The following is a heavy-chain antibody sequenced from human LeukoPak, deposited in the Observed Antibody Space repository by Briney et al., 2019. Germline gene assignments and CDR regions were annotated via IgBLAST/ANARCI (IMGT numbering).Heavy chain of an antibody. D-gene: IGHD1-20*01. CDR1: GFTFSNFH. V-gene: IGHV3-23*01. Sequence: GGSLSLSCAASGFTFSNFHMTWVRQSPGKGLEWVSAISDSGGNTWYADSVKGRFTISRDNSKNTVYLQMNSLRAEDTAVYYCAKELRSISATTGFDYWGQGTLVTVSS. J-gene: IGHJ4*02. CDR3: AKELRSISATTGFDY. CDR2: ISDSGGNT.